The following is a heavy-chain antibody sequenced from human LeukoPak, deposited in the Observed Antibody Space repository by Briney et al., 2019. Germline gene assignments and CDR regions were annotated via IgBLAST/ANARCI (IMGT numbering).Heavy chain of an antibody. CDR3: ARGGHSSGWYLPRGAFDI. CDR1: GFTFSSYG. J-gene: IGHJ3*02. D-gene: IGHD6-19*01. CDR2: IWYDGSNK. Sequence: GGSLRLSCAASGFTFSSYGMHWVRQAPGKGLEWVAVIWYDGSNKYYADSVKGRFTISRDNSKNTLYLQMNSLRAEDTAVYYCARGGHSSGWYLPRGAFDIWGQGTMVTVSS. V-gene: IGHV3-33*01.